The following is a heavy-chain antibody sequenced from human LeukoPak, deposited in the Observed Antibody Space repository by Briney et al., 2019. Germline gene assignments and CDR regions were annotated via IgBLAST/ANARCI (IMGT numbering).Heavy chain of an antibody. CDR3: ARDPNTYCGGECSIDY. Sequence: SETLSLTCTVSGGSIRNGGYYWSWLRQPPGKGLEGIGSIYYSGSTYYNPSLKSRVTISVDTSKNQFSLKVSSVTAADTAVYYCARDPNTYCGGECSIDYWGQGTLVTVSS. CDR2: IYYSGST. V-gene: IGHV4-39*02. J-gene: IGHJ4*02. CDR1: GGSIRNGGYY. D-gene: IGHD2-21*01.